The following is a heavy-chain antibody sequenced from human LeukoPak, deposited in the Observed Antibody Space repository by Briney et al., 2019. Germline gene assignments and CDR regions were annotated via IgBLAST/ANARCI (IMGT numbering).Heavy chain of an antibody. V-gene: IGHV3-21*01. Sequence: PGGSLRLSCAASGFTFSSYSMNWVRQAPGKGLEWVSSISSSSSYIYYADSVKGRFTISRDNAKNSLYLQMNSLRAEDTAVYYRARGPSAVLLDGHAFDIWGQGTMVTVSS. D-gene: IGHD1-1*01. CDR1: GFTFSSYS. CDR2: ISSSSSYI. CDR3: ARGPSAVLLDGHAFDI. J-gene: IGHJ3*02.